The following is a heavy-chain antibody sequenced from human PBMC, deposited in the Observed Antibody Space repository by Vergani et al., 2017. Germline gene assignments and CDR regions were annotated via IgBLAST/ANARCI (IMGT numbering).Heavy chain of an antibody. CDR3: ARSVPAGWFDP. V-gene: IGHV4-61*02. D-gene: IGHD2-2*01. CDR2: IYTSGST. J-gene: IGHJ5*02. Sequence: QVQLQESGPGLVKPSQTLSLTCTVSGGSNSSGSYYWSWIRQPAGKGLEWIGRIYTSGSTNYNPSLKSRVTMSVDTSKNQFSLKLSSVTAADTAVYYCARSVPAGWFDPWGQGTLVTVSS. CDR1: GGSNSSGSYY.